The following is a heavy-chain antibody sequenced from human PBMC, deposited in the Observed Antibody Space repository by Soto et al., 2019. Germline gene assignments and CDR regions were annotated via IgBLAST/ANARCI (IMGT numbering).Heavy chain of an antibody. CDR2: IKQDGSEK. Sequence: GSLRLSCAASGFTFSSYWMSWVRQAPGKGLEWVANIKQDGSEKYYVDSVKGRFTISRDNAKNSLYLQMNSLRAEDTAVYYCARNLRGYSDGGLYYYSYGMDVWGQGTTVTVSS. CDR3: ARNLRGYSDGGLYYYSYGMDV. V-gene: IGHV3-7*01. CDR1: GFTFSSYW. J-gene: IGHJ6*02. D-gene: IGHD5-18*01.